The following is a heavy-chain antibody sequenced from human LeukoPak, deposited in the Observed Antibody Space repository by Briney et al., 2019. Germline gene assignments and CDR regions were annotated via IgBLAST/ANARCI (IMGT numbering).Heavy chain of an antibody. CDR3: ARDLGYNYGYVGAFDI. D-gene: IGHD5-18*01. V-gene: IGHV3-66*01. J-gene: IGHJ3*02. CDR2: ISRGGIN. Sequence: GGSLRLSCAASGFSVSRNYMIWVRQAPGKGLECVSVISRGGINYNVDPVKDRLAIYRDNSKNTLYLQMNAQRDENTAVYYCARDLGYNYGYVGAFDIWGQGTLVTVSS. CDR1: GFSVSRNY.